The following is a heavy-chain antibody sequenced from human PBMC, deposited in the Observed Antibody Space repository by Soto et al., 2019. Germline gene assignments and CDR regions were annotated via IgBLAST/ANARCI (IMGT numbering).Heavy chain of an antibody. V-gene: IGHV1-46*01. J-gene: IGHJ4*02. CDR2: INPSGGST. CDR3: ARDMGYYYDSSGYRSLDY. D-gene: IGHD3-22*01. Sequence: GASGKVSCKASGYTFTSYFMHGVGQAPGQGLEWMGIINPSGGSTSYAQKFQGRVTMTRDTSTSTVYMELSSLRSEDTAVYYCARDMGYYYDSSGYRSLDYWGQGTLVTVSS. CDR1: GYTFTSYF.